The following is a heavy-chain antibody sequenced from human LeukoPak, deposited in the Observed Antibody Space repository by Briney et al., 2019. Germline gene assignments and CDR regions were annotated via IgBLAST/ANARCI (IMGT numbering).Heavy chain of an antibody. CDR1: GGSISSGGYY. D-gene: IGHD2-15*01. CDR2: IYYSGST. CDR3: ARAPGYCSGGSCYYYYYGMDV. J-gene: IGHJ6*02. Sequence: SETLSLTCTVSGGSISSGGYYWSWIRQHPGKGLEWIGYIYYSGSTYYNPSLKSRVTISVDTSKNQFSLKLSSVTAADTAVYYCARAPGYCSGGSCYYYYYGMDVWGQGTTVTVSS. V-gene: IGHV4-31*03.